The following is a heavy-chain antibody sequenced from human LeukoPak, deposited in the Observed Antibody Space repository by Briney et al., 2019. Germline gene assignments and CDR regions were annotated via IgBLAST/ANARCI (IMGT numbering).Heavy chain of an antibody. CDR1: GFTFSNHG. D-gene: IGHD2-15*01. Sequence: GGSLRLSCAASGFTFSNHGMHWVRQAPGKGLEWVAFIRYDGTNEYYADAVKGRFTISRDNSKNTLYLQMNSLRGDDTAVYYCAKVASVVVVVDYFDYWGQGTLVTVSS. CDR3: AKVASVVVVVDYFDY. V-gene: IGHV3-30*02. J-gene: IGHJ4*02. CDR2: IRYDGTNE.